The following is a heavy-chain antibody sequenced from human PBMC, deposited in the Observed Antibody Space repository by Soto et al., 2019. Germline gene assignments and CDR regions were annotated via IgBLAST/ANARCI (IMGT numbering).Heavy chain of an antibody. CDR2: MNPNSGNT. Sequence: ASVKVSCKASGYTFTSYDINWVRQATGQGLEWMGWMNPNSGNTGYAQKFQGRVTMTRNTSISTAYMELSSLRSEDTAVYYCARGDIVVVPAASGNFDYWGQGTLVTSPQ. CDR3: ARGDIVVVPAASGNFDY. J-gene: IGHJ4*02. V-gene: IGHV1-8*01. D-gene: IGHD2-2*01. CDR1: GYTFTSYD.